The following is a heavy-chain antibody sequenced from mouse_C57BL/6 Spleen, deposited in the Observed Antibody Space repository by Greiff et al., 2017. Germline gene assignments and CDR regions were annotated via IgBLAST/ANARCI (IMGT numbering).Heavy chain of an antibody. V-gene: IGHV1-7*01. D-gene: IGHD1-1*01. CDR3: ASQGVVARIYYAMDY. CDR2: INPSSGYT. Sequence: QVQLKQSGAELAKPGASVKLSCKASGYTFTSYWMHWVKQRPGQGLEWIGYINPSSGYTKYNQKFKDKATLTADKSSSTAYMQLSSLTYENSAVYYGASQGVVARIYYAMDYWGQGTSVTVSS. J-gene: IGHJ4*01. CDR1: GYTFTSYW.